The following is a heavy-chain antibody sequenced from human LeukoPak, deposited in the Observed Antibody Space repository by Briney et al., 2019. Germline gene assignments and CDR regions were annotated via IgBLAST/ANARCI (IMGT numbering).Heavy chain of an antibody. Sequence: ASVKVSCKASGYTFTSYYMHWVRQAPGQGLQWMGIINPSGGSTNYAQKFQDRVTRTRDTFASTVYMELSSLRSEDTAVYYCARKGIVMDYRGDNAFDIWGQGTMVTVSS. J-gene: IGHJ3*02. CDR3: ARKGIVMDYRGDNAFDI. CDR1: GYTFTSYY. D-gene: IGHD3-22*01. CDR2: INPSGGST. V-gene: IGHV1-46*01.